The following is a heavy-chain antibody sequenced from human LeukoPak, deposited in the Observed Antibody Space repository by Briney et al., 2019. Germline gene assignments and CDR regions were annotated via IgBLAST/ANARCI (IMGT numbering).Heavy chain of an antibody. CDR1: GYSISSGYY. D-gene: IGHD5-12*01. V-gene: IGHV4-38-2*02. CDR3: ASYGYSGYDFPFDY. CDR2: IYHSGST. J-gene: IGHJ4*02. Sequence: PSETLSLTCTVSGYSISSGYYWGWIRQPPGKGLEWIGSIYHSGSTYYNPSLKSRVTISVDTSKNQFSLKLSSVTAADTAVCYCASYGYSGYDFPFDYWGQGTLVTVSS.